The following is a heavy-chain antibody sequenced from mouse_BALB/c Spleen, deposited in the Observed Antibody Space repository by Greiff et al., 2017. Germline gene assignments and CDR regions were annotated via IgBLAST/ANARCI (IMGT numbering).Heavy chain of an antibody. CDR3: ARADWDRYFDG. V-gene: IGHV1-66*01. CDR1: GYSFTSYY. D-gene: IGHD4-1*01. Sequence: QVQLKQSGPELVKPGASVKISCKASGYSFTSYYIHWVKQRPGQGLEWIGWIFPGSGNTKYNEKFKGKATLTADTSSSPAYMQLSSLTSEDSAVYCCARADWDRYFDGWGEGTTLTVSS. CDR2: IFPGSGNT. J-gene: IGHJ2*01.